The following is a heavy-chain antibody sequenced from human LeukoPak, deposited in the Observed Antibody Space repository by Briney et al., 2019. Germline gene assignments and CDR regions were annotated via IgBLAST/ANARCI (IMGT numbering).Heavy chain of an antibody. D-gene: IGHD3-10*01. CDR1: GGSFSGYY. J-gene: IGHJ6*02. V-gene: IGHV4-34*01. Sequence: PSETLSLTCAVYGGSFSGYYWSWIRQPPGKGLEWIGEINHSGSTNYNPSLKSRVTISVNTSKNQFSLKLSSVTAADTAVYYCARRSGSGPYYYYYYGMDVWGQGTTVTVSS. CDR3: ARRSGSGPYYYYYYGMDV. CDR2: INHSGST.